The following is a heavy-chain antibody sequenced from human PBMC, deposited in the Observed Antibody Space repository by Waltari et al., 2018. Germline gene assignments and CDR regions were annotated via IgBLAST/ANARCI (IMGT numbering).Heavy chain of an antibody. CDR2: IDQEGSEK. CDR1: GFTFNSYW. V-gene: IGHV3-7*03. D-gene: IGHD6-19*01. J-gene: IGHJ4*02. CDR3: ASGSGWTSAH. Sequence: EVQLVESGGGLVQPGGSLRPSCAASGFTFNSYWLTWVRQAPGKGLEGVANIDQEGSEKLYVDSVKGRFTISRDNAKSSLFLQMNSLRVEDTAIYYCASGSGWTSAHWGQGTLVTVSS.